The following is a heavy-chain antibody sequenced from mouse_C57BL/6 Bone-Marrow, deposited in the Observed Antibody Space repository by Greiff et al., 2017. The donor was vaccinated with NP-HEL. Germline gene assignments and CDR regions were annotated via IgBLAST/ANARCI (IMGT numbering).Heavy chain of an antibody. CDR1: GYTFTSYW. CDR3: ARIPSCGLWYFDV. Sequence: QVQLKQPGAELVRPGTSVKLSCKASGYTFTSYWMHWVKQRPGQGLEWIGVIDPSDSYTNYNQKFKGKATLTVDTSSSTAYMQLSSLTSEDSAVYYCARIPSCGLWYFDVWGTGTTVTVSS. J-gene: IGHJ1*03. CDR2: IDPSDSYT. D-gene: IGHD5-1-1*01. V-gene: IGHV1-59*01.